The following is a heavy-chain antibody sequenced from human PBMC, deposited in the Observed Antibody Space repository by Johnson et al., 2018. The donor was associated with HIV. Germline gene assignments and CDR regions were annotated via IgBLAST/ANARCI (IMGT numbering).Heavy chain of an antibody. CDR1: GFTFDDYA. D-gene: IGHD5-12*01. CDR3: ARDRGGSGDSGYLADAFDI. CDR2: ISGSGGSR. J-gene: IGHJ3*02. V-gene: IGHV3-23*04. Sequence: VQVVESGGGLVQPGRSLRLSCAASGFTFDDYAMHWVRQAPGKGLEWVSGISGSGGSRNYGDSMKGRFTISRDNFKNTLYLQMNSLRAEDTAVYHCARDRGGSGDSGYLADAFDIWGQGTMVTVSS.